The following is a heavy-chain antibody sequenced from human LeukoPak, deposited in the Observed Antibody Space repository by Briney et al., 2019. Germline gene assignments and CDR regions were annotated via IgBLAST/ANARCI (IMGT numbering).Heavy chain of an antibody. CDR1: GYTFTGYY. CDR2: INPNSGGT. D-gene: IGHD1-1*01. Sequence: ASVKVSCKASGYTFTGYYMDWVRQAPGQGLEWMGWINPNSGGTNYAQKFQGRVTMTRDTSISTAYMELSRLRSDDTAVYYCARALRSNWNPLDYWGQGTLVTVSS. CDR3: ARALRSNWNPLDY. V-gene: IGHV1-2*02. J-gene: IGHJ4*02.